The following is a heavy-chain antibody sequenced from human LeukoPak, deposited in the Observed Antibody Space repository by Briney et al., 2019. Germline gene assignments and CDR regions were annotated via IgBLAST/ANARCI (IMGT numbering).Heavy chain of an antibody. Sequence: SETLSLTCSVSGGSISSYYWSWIRQPPGKGLEWVGYAYYSGSTSYNSSLKSRVTISIDTPKKQVSLQLSYVTAADTDVYYCARDAVPSWDDDLPTAGPHVWGQRTLVTVSS. V-gene: IGHV4-59*01. D-gene: IGHD1-1*01. J-gene: IGHJ4*02. CDR2: AYYSGST. CDR3: ARDAVPSWDDDLPTAGPHV. CDR1: GGSISSYY.